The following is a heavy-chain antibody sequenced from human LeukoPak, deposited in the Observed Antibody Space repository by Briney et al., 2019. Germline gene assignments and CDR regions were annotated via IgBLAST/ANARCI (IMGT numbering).Heavy chain of an antibody. CDR2: IYHSGGT. J-gene: IGHJ4*02. Sequence: SETLSLTCAVSGGSISSGGYSWSWIRQPPGKGLEWIGYIYHSGGTSYNPSLKSRVTISVDKSKNHFSLKLSSVTAADTAVYYCAKGVCTNGICYFDYWGQGTLVTVSS. V-gene: IGHV4-30-2*01. CDR1: GGSISSGGYS. D-gene: IGHD2-8*01. CDR3: AKGVCTNGICYFDY.